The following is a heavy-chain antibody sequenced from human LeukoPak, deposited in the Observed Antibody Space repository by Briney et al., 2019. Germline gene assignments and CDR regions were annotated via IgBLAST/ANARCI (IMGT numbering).Heavy chain of an antibody. V-gene: IGHV1-69*13. J-gene: IGHJ4*02. CDR3: ARGVIPYSSFDY. CDR2: IIPIFGTA. CDR1: GGTFSSYA. Sequence: ASVKVSCXASGGTFSSYAISWVRQAPGQGLEWMGGIIPIFGTANYAQKFQGRVTITADESTSTPYMELSSLRSEDTAVYYCARGVIPYSSFDYWGQGTLVTVSS. D-gene: IGHD6-13*01.